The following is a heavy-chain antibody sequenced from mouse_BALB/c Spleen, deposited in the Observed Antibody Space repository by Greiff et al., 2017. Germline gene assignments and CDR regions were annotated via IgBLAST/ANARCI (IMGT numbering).Heavy chain of an antibody. J-gene: IGHJ3*01. CDR3: ASLTMIHPASWFAY. CDR1: GFNIKDTY. V-gene: IGHV14-3*02. Sequence: VQLKQSGAELVKPGASVKLSCTASGFNIKDTYMHWVKQRPEQGLEWIGRIDPANGNTKYDPKFQGKATITADTSSNTAYLQLSSLTSEDTAVYYCASLTMIHPASWFAYWGQGTLVTVSA. CDR2: IDPANGNT. D-gene: IGHD2-4*01.